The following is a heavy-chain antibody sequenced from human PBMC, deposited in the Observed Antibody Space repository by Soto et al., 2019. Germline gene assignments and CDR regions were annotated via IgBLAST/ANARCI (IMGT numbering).Heavy chain of an antibody. CDR2: IYPGDSDT. CDR3: ARRRANSSGWLGDNWFDP. J-gene: IGHJ5*02. D-gene: IGHD6-19*01. V-gene: IGHV5-51*01. Sequence: GESLKISCKGSGYSFTSYWIGWVRQMPGKGLEWMGIIYPGDSDTRYSPSFQGQVTISADKSISTAYLQWSSLKASDTAMYYCARRRANSSGWLGDNWFDPWGQGTLVTVSS. CDR1: GYSFTSYW.